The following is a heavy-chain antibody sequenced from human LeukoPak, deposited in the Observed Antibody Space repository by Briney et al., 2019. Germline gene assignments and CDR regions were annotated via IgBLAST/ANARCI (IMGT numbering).Heavy chain of an antibody. CDR2: IIPIFGTA. D-gene: IGHD3-22*01. CDR3: ARYGGTYYYDSSGYSVPLRFGFDI. J-gene: IGHJ3*02. CDR1: GGTFSSYA. Sequence: SVKVSCKASGGTFSSYAISWVRQAPGQGLEWMGGIIPIFGTANYAQKFQGRVTITTDESTSTAYMELSSLRSEDTAVYYCARYGGTYYYDSSGYSVPLRFGFDIWGQGTMVTVSS. V-gene: IGHV1-69*05.